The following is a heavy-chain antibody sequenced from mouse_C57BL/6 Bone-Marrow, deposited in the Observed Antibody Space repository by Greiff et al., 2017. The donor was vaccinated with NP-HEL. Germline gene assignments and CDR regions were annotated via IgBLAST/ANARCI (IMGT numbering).Heavy chain of an antibody. CDR1: GYTFTSYW. V-gene: IGHV1-55*01. CDR2: IYPGSGST. J-gene: IGHJ4*01. CDR3: ARSNYGSSYVDAMDY. Sequence: VKLQQPGAELVKPGASVKMSCKASGYTFTSYWITWVKQRPGQGLEWIGDIYPGSGSTNYNEKFKSKATLTVDTSSITAYMQLSSLTSEDSAVYYCARSNYGSSYVDAMDYWGQGTSVTVSS. D-gene: IGHD1-1*01.